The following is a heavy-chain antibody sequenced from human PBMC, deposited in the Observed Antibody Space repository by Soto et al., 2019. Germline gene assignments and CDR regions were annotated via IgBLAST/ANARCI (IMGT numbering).Heavy chain of an antibody. CDR1: GGSISSSIYY. Sequence: SETLSLTCTVSGGSISSSIYYWGLIRQPPGKGLEWIGYIYYSGSTYYNPSLKSRVTISVDTSKNQFSLKLSSVTAADTAVYYCARDKWLVRYYYYGMDVWSQGTTVTVSS. D-gene: IGHD6-19*01. CDR3: ARDKWLVRYYYYGMDV. J-gene: IGHJ6*02. V-gene: IGHV4-39*07. CDR2: IYYSGST.